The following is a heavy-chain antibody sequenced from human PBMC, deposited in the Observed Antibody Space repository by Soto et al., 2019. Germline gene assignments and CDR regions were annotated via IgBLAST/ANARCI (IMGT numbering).Heavy chain of an antibody. CDR1: GYTFTSYG. CDR2: ISAYNGNT. V-gene: IGHV1-18*01. Sequence: VASVKVSCKASGYTFTSYGISWVRQAPGQGLEWLGWISAYNGNTNYAQKLQGRVTMTTDTSTRTAYMELRSLRPDDTAVYYCARDPADFGSGYVSYYYYYGMDVWGQGTTVTVSS. CDR3: ARDPADFGSGYVSYYYYYGMDV. J-gene: IGHJ6*02. D-gene: IGHD3-3*01.